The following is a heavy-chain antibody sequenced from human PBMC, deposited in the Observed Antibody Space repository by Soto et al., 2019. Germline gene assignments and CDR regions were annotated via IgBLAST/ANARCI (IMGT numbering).Heavy chain of an antibody. D-gene: IGHD3-16*01. CDR1: GFTFTNYG. V-gene: IGHV3-30*18. Sequence: QVHLVESGGGVVQPGRSMRLSCAASGFTFTNYGMLWVRQAPGKGLEWVAIISYDGSNKYYADSVKGRFTISRDNSKNTLYLQRNSLRAEDTAVYYGAKDASGGGSPFDYWGQGTLVTVSS. CDR2: ISYDGSNK. CDR3: AKDASGGGSPFDY. J-gene: IGHJ4*02.